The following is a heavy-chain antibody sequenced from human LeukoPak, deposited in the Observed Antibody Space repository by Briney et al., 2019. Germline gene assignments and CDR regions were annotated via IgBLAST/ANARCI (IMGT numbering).Heavy chain of an antibody. CDR1: GGSISSYY. J-gene: IGHJ6*03. D-gene: IGHD3-10*01. V-gene: IGHV4-4*07. Sequence: SETLSLTCTVSGGSISSYYWSWIRQPAGKGLEWIGRIYSSGSTDYNPSLKSRVTISVDTSKNQFSLKLSSVTAADTAVYYCARNTYYYGSGSSDYYYYMDVWGKGTTVTVSS. CDR3: ARNTYYYGSGSSDYYYYMDV. CDR2: IYSSGST.